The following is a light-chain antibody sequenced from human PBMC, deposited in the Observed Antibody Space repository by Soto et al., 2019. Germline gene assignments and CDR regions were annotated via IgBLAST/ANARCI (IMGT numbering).Light chain of an antibody. CDR2: DAS. CDR1: QSVSTY. V-gene: IGKV3-11*01. J-gene: IGKJ1*01. CDR3: QQRSNWPPTWT. Sequence: EIVLTQSPATLSLSPGQRATLSCRASQSVSTYLAWYQQKPGQAPRLLIYDASTRATGIPARFNGSGSGTDFTLTISSLETEDFAVYYCQQRSNWPPTWTFGQGTKVE.